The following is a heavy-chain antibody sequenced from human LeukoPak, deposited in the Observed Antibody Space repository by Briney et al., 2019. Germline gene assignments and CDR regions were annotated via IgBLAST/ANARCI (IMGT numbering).Heavy chain of an antibody. J-gene: IGHJ4*02. D-gene: IGHD6-13*01. V-gene: IGHV1-18*01. Sequence: ASVKVSCKTSDYTFTNYGITWVRQAPGQGLEWMGWISAYNGNTNYVQKLQGRVTMTTDTSTSTAYMEPRSLRSDDTAVYYCARVIGSSWLYYFDYWGQGTLVTVSS. CDR3: ARVIGSSWLYYFDY. CDR2: ISAYNGNT. CDR1: DYTFTNYG.